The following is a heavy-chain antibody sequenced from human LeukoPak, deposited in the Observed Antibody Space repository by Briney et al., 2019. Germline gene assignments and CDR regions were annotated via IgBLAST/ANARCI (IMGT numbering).Heavy chain of an antibody. Sequence: ASLKLSCKASGGTFSSYSISWVRQAPGQGLEWMGRIIPILGIANYAQKFQGRVTITADKSTSTAYMQMSSLRAEDTAVYYCARVGGLGGYSGYESLDYWGQGTLVSVSS. CDR1: GGTFSSYS. CDR3: ARVGGLGGYSGYESLDY. CDR2: IIPILGIA. V-gene: IGHV1-69*04. D-gene: IGHD5-12*01. J-gene: IGHJ4*02.